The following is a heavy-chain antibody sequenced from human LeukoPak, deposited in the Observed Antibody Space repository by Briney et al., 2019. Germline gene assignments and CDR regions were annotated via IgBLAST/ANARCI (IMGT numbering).Heavy chain of an antibody. CDR2: ISTSGSSS. V-gene: IGHV3-43*02. CDR3: AREQFSHTSKYFDN. Sequence: PWESLRISCAASGCMFDDYAMHWIRQVPGRGLEWVSLISTSGSSSFYADSVRDRFTISRDNNNNSLFLQMYSLTTEDTAFYYCAREQFSHTSKYFDNWGQGILVAV. J-gene: IGHJ4*02. CDR1: GCMFDDYA. D-gene: IGHD5-24*01.